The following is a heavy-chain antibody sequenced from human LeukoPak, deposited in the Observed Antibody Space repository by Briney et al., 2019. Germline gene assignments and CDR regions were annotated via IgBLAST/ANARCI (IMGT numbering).Heavy chain of an antibody. CDR2: ISTNGGST. J-gene: IGHJ4*02. CDR1: GFTFSSYA. D-gene: IGHD3-9*01. CDR3: ASSLTGYYPTRGY. V-gene: IGHV3-64*02. Sequence: GGSLRLSCATSGFTFSSYAMHWVRQAPGKGLEYVSGISTNGGSTYYADSVKGRFTISRDIAKNSLYLQMNSLRAEDTAVYYCASSLTGYYPTRGYWGQGTLVTVSS.